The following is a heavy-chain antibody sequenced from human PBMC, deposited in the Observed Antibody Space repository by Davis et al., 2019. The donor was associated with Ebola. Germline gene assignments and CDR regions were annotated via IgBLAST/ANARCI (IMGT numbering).Heavy chain of an antibody. D-gene: IGHD2-8*01. CDR2: LSGYNGNT. J-gene: IGHJ6*02. Sequence: AASVKVSCKASGYTFTSYGISWVRQAPGQGLEWMGWLSGYNGNTNYAQNLQGRVTLTTDTFTSTAYMELRSLRSDDTAVYYCAREKYCTNGVCYRGHYYYGMDGWGQGTTVTGSS. CDR1: GYTFTSYG. CDR3: AREKYCTNGVCYRGHYYYGMDG. V-gene: IGHV1-18*04.